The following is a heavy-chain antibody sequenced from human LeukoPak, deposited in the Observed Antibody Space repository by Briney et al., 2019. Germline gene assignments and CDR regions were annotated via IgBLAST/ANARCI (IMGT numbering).Heavy chain of an antibody. J-gene: IGHJ3*02. CDR2: INHSGST. CDR3: ARAGVVPAAINRAFDI. Sequence: SETLSLTCAVYGGSFSGYYWSWIRQPPGKGLEWIGEINHSGSTNYNPSLKSRVTISVDTSKNQFSLKLSSVTAADTAVYYCARAGVVPAAINRAFDIWGQGSVVTVS. D-gene: IGHD2-2*02. V-gene: IGHV4-34*01. CDR1: GGSFSGYY.